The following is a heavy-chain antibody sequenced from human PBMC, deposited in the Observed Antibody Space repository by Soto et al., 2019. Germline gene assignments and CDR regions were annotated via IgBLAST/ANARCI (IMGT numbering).Heavy chain of an antibody. Sequence: PSETLSLTCTVSGGSISSYYWSWIRQPPGKGLEWIGYIYYSGSTNYNPALKSRVTISVDTSKNQFSLKLSSVTAADTAVYYCARDHIVVDYYYRMDVWGEGTKVTVYS. CDR1: GGSISSYY. J-gene: IGHJ6*04. CDR2: IYYSGST. D-gene: IGHD2-2*01. V-gene: IGHV4-59*01. CDR3: ARDHIVVDYYYRMDV.